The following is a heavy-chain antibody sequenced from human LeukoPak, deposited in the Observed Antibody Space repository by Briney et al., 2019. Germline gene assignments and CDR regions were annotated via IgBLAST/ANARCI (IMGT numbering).Heavy chain of an antibody. V-gene: IGHV4-39*07. CDR1: GGSISRSGYY. J-gene: IGHJ4*02. CDR2: IYYSGST. D-gene: IGHD5-18*01. Sequence: PSETLSLTCTVSGGSISRSGYYWGWIRQTPGKGLEWIGSIYYSGSTYYNPSLKSRVTISVDTSKNQFSLKLSSVTAADTAVYYCARDLRRGYSYGTIDYWGQGTLVTVSS. CDR3: ARDLRRGYSYGTIDY.